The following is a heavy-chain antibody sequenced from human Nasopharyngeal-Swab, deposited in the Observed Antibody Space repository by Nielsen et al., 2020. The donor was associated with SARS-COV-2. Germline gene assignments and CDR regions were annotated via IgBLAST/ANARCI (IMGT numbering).Heavy chain of an antibody. D-gene: IGHD3-16*01. CDR1: GFTFSSYG. CDR3: ARVDYDYVWGSYYYYYGMDV. Sequence: GESLKISCAASGFTFSSYGMHWVRQAPGKGLEWVAVISYDGSNKYYADSVKGRFTISRDNSKNTLYLQMNSLRAEDTAVYYCARVDYDYVWGSYYYYYGMDVWGQGTTVTVSS. CDR2: ISYDGSNK. V-gene: IGHV3-30*03. J-gene: IGHJ6*02.